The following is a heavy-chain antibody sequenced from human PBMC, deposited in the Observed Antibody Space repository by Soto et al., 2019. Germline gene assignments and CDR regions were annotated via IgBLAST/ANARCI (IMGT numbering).Heavy chain of an antibody. CDR2: LNGRVSGT. V-gene: IGHV3-23*01. CDR3: ASPRVKSYYNSSGSFAFDV. D-gene: IGHD3-22*01. J-gene: IGHJ3*01. Sequence: PGGSLRLSCAASGFDFSRSAMAWVRQAPGKGLEWVSALNGRVSGTYYADSVKGRFTISRDPSEDILYLQMSGLRAEDTAVYYCASPRVKSYYNSSGSFAFDVWGQGTMVTVSS. CDR1: GFDFSRSA.